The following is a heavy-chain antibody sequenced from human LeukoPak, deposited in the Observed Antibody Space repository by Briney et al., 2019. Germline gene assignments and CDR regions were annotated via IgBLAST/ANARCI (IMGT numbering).Heavy chain of an antibody. CDR1: GYTFTSYD. J-gene: IGHJ4*02. CDR3: ARARAVVVVVAAPGGLDY. V-gene: IGHV1-8*03. D-gene: IGHD2-15*01. Sequence: ASVKVSCKASGYTFTSYDINWVRQATGQGLEWMGWMNPNSGNTGYAQKFQGRVTITRNTSISTAYMELSSLRSEDTAVYYCARARAVVVVVAAPGGLDYWGQGTLVTVSS. CDR2: MNPNSGNT.